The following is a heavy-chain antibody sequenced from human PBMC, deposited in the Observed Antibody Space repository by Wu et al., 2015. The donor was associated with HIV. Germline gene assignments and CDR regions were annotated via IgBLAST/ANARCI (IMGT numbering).Heavy chain of an antibody. CDR3: AATYFESRGDVFDI. Sequence: QVQLVQSGAEVKKPGASVKVSCKASGYTFTGHYMHWVRQAPGQGLEWMGWINPNSGDTYFAQKFQGRVTMTRDTSINTAHMDLSSLRSDDTAMYYCAATYFESRGDVFDIVGPRDNGHRLF. D-gene: IGHD3-9*01. CDR1: GYTFTGHY. J-gene: IGHJ3*02. CDR2: INPNSGDT. V-gene: IGHV1-2*02.